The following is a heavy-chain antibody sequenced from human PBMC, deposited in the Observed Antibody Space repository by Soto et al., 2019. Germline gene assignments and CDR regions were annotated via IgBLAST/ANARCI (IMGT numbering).Heavy chain of an antibody. Sequence: QLQLQESGPGLVKPSETLSLTCTVSGGSISSSNYYWAWIRQPPGKGLEWIGSIYYSGSTYYNPSPKSRVSRPVDTSKNHVSVKLFSVTAGDTAVYYCARCPYGWLYYFGYWGQGTLVTDFS. CDR1: GGSISSSNYY. J-gene: IGHJ4*02. D-gene: IGHD4-17*01. V-gene: IGHV4-39*01. CDR2: IYYSGST. CDR3: ARCPYGWLYYFGY.